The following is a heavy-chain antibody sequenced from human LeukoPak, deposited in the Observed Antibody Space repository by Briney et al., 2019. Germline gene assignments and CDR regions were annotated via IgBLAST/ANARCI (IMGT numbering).Heavy chain of an antibody. Sequence: GGSLRLSCAASGFTFSSYWMSWVRQAPGKGLEWVSNIKQDGSEKYYVDSVKGRFTISRDNAKNSLYLQMNSLRAEDTAVYYCARDFSSGWTYGMDVWGQGTTVTVFS. D-gene: IGHD6-19*01. J-gene: IGHJ6*02. CDR1: GFTFSSYW. V-gene: IGHV3-7*01. CDR3: ARDFSSGWTYGMDV. CDR2: IKQDGSEK.